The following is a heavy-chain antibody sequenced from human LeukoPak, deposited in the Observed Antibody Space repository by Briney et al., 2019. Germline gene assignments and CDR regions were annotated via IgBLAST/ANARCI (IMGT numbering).Heavy chain of an antibody. CDR3: ARGRIQLWLLT. CDR1: GGSFSGYY. D-gene: IGHD5-18*01. CDR2: INHSGST. Sequence: SETLSLTCDVYGGSFSGYYWSWIRQPPGKGLEWIGEINHSGSTNYNPSLKSRVTISVDTSKNQFSLKLSSVTAADTAVYYCARGRIQLWLLTWGQGTLVTVSS. V-gene: IGHV4-34*01. J-gene: IGHJ5*02.